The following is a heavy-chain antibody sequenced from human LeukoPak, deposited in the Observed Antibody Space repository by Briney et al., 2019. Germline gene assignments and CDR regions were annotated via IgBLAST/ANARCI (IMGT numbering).Heavy chain of an antibody. CDR1: GFPFSDYW. CDR3: ARGTFFWRGVDY. CDR2: INIDGSEA. V-gene: IGHV3-74*03. Sequence: GGSLRLSCVASGFPFSDYWMHWVRQTPGKGLVWVSRINIDGSEAKYADSVKDRVTISRDNAKNTLYLQMNSLRAEDTALYYCARGTFFWRGVDYWGQGTLVTVSS. J-gene: IGHJ4*02. D-gene: IGHD3-3*01.